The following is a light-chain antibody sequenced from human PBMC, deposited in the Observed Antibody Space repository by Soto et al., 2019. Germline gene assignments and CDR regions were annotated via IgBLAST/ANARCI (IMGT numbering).Light chain of an antibody. V-gene: IGKV3-15*01. CDR2: GAS. CDR3: QKYNSARWT. J-gene: IGKJ1*01. Sequence: ERVMTQSPATLSVSPGERATLSCRASQSVRSNLAWYQQKPGQAPRLLIYGASTRATGIPARFSGSGSGTDFTLTISSLQPEDVATYYCQKYNSARWTFGQGTKVDIK. CDR1: QSVRSN.